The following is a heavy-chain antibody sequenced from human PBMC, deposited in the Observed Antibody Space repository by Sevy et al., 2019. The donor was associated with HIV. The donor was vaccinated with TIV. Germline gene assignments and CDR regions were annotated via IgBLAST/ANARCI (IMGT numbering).Heavy chain of an antibody. CDR3: PKPGEGYKAAFDI. CDR1: GFTFSSYA. J-gene: IGHJ3*02. Sequence: GGSLRLSCAASGFTFSSYAMSWVRQAPGKGLEWVSAISGSGGSTYYADSVKGRFTISRDNSKNTLYLQMNSLRAEDTAVYYCPKPGEGYKAAFDIWGQGTMVTVSS. V-gene: IGHV3-23*01. D-gene: IGHD3-10*01. CDR2: ISGSGGST.